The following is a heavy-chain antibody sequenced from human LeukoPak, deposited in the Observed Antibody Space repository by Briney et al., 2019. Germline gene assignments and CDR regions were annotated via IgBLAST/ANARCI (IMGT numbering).Heavy chain of an antibody. CDR3: ARRRLIGIQFDY. J-gene: IGHJ4*02. V-gene: IGHV4-34*01. D-gene: IGHD5-18*01. Sequence: SETLSLTCAVYGGSFSGYYWSWIGQPPGKGLEWIGEINHSGSTNYNPSLKRRVTISVDTSKNQFSLKLSSVTAADTAVYYCARRRLIGIQFDYWGQGTLVTVSS. CDR1: GGSFSGYY. CDR2: INHSGST.